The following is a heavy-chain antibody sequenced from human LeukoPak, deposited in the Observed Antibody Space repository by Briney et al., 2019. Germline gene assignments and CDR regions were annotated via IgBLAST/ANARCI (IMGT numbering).Heavy chain of an antibody. Sequence: GGSLRLSCAASGFTFSDYYMSWIRQAPGKGLEWVTYISSSRSYTNYAESVKGRFNISRDNAKNSLYLQMNSLRAEDTAVYYCARYVRFLEWLSFDYWGQGTLVTVSS. V-gene: IGHV3-11*06. CDR3: ARYVRFLEWLSFDY. CDR1: GFTFSDYY. D-gene: IGHD3-3*01. J-gene: IGHJ4*02. CDR2: ISSSRSYT.